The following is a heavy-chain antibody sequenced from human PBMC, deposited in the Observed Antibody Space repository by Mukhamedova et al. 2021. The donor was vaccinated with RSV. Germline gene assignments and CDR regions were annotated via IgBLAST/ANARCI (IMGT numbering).Heavy chain of an antibody. V-gene: IGHV3-21*01. CDR2: ISSSSSYI. D-gene: IGHD6-19*01. J-gene: IGHJ4*02. CDR3: ARDVSGWYGVGYYFDY. Sequence: VRQAPGKGLEWVSSISSSSSYIYYADSVKGRFTISRDNAKNSLYLQMNSLRAEDTAVYYCARDVSGWYGVGYYFDYWGQGTLFT.